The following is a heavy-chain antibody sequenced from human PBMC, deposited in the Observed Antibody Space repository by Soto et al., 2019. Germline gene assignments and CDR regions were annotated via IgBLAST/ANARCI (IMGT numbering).Heavy chain of an antibody. J-gene: IGHJ6*02. CDR2: ISGSGGST. V-gene: IGHV3-23*01. CDR3: AKDSVAGHFGYYGMDV. D-gene: IGHD6-19*01. Sequence: PGGSLRLSCAASGFTLSSYAMSWVRQAPGKGLEWVSAISGSGGSTYYADSVKGRFTISRDNSKNTLYLQMNSLRAEDTAVYYCAKDSVAGHFGYYGMDVWGQGTTVTVSS. CDR1: GFTLSSYA.